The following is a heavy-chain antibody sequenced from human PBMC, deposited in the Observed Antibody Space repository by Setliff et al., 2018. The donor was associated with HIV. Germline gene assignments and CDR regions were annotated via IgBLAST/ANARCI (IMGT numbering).Heavy chain of an antibody. CDR2: IYYGGST. J-gene: IGHJ6*02. V-gene: IGHV4-59*11. Sequence: SETLSLTCTVSGGSISSHYWSWIRQPPGKGLGWIGSIYYGGSTNYNPSLKSRVTISVDTSKNQFSLKLSSVTAADTAVYYCARVETTVRGATYAMDVWGQGTTVTVS. CDR3: ARVETTVRGATYAMDV. CDR1: GGSISSHY. D-gene: IGHD3-10*01.